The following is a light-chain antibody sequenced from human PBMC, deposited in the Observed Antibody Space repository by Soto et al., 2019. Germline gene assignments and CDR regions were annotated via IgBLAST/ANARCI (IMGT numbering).Light chain of an antibody. CDR1: SSNIGSNI. V-gene: IGLV1-44*01. CDR3: AAWDDSLSGLV. J-gene: IGLJ2*01. CDR2: THN. Sequence: QSVLTQPPSASGTPGQRVTISCSGSSSNIGSNIVNWYQQLPGTAPKLLIYTHNQRPSGVHDRFSGSKSGTSASLAISGLQSEDEADYFCAAWDDSLSGLVFGGGTKLTVL.